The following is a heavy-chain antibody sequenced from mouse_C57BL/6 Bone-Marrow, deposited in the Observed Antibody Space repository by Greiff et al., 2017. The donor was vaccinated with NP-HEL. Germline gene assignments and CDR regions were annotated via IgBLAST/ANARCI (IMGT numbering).Heavy chain of an antibody. CDR2: INPNNGGT. CDR1: GYTFTDYN. V-gene: IGHV1-18*01. J-gene: IGHJ2*01. Sequence: VQLQQSGPELVKPGASVKIPCKASGYTFTDYNMDWVKQSHGKSLEWIGDINPNNGGTIYNQKFKGKATLTVDKSSSTAYMELRSLTSEDTAVYYCARERVYYYGHFDYWGQGTTLTVSS. CDR3: ARERVYYYGHFDY. D-gene: IGHD1-1*01.